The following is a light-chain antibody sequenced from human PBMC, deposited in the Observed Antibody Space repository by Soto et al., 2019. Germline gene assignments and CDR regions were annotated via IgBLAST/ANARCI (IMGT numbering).Light chain of an antibody. CDR3: SSYAGINNLV. J-gene: IGLJ3*02. V-gene: IGLV2-8*01. Sequence: QSALTQPPSASGSPGQSVAISYTGTSSDVGGYNYVSWYQQHPGKAPKLIIYEVTKRPSGVPDRFSGSKSGNTASLTVSGLQAEDEANYYCSSYAGINNLVFGGGTQLTVL. CDR2: EVT. CDR1: SSDVGGYNY.